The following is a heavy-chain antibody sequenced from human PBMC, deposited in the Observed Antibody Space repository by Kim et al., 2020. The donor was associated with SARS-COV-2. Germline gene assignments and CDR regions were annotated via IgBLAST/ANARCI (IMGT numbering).Heavy chain of an antibody. CDR2: IGISGLP. J-gene: IGHJ4*02. V-gene: IGHV3-23*01. CDR3: AKICLVGAGY. Sequence: GGSLRLSCAASGFIISNCGMTWVRQPPGMGLDWVSTIGISGLPYYPDSVKGRFTISRDITKNTIYLQMNNLTVEDTAVYYCAKICLVGAGYWGQGTLVTVSS. D-gene: IGHD3-16*01. CDR1: GFIISNCG.